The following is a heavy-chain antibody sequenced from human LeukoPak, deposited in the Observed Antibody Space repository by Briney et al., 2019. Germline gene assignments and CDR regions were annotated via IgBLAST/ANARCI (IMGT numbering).Heavy chain of an antibody. J-gene: IGHJ4*02. CDR3: ARRGKVGAYDY. D-gene: IGHD1-26*01. CDR1: GGSISSYY. Sequence: PSETLSLTCTVSGGSISSYYWSWIRQPPGKGLEWIGYIYTSGSTNNNPSLKSRVTISVDTSKNQFSLKLSSVTAADTAVYYCARRGKVGAYDYWGQGTLVTVSS. V-gene: IGHV4-4*09. CDR2: IYTSGST.